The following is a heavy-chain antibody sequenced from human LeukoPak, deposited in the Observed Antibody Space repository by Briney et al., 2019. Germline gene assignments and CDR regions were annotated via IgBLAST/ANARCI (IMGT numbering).Heavy chain of an antibody. CDR2: ISQDETYN. V-gene: IGHV3-30*14. J-gene: IGHJ3*02. D-gene: IGHD3-9*01. CDR3: EGGPSRDYDILTRYRGAFDT. Sequence: SQRLPHAASGFTFNRYSLLWVRPPPARGLAGVTAISQDETYNFYADSAKERFNNYRDNSKNTLYLQVNTQSRRDKAVFYCEGGPSRDYDILTRYRGAFDTWGEGTMVTVSS. CDR1: GFTFNRYS.